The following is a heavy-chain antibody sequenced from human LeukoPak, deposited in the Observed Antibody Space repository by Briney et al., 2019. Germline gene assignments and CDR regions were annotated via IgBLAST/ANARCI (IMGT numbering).Heavy chain of an antibody. Sequence: PGGSLRLSCAASGFTFSSYAMSWVRQAPGKGLEWVSAISGSGGSTYYADSVKGRFTISRDNSKNTLYLQMNSLRAEDTAVYYCVRLGPYYDFWSGYYFDYWGQGTLVTVPS. D-gene: IGHD3-3*01. CDR2: ISGSGGST. CDR1: GFTFSSYA. CDR3: VRLGPYYDFWSGYYFDY. J-gene: IGHJ4*02. V-gene: IGHV3-23*01.